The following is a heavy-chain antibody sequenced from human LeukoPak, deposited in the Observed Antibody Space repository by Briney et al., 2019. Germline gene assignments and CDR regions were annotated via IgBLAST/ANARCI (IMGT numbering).Heavy chain of an antibody. CDR1: GGSISSYY. Sequence: SETLSLTCAVSGGSISSYYWSWIRQPPGKGLEWIGYIYYSGSTNYNPSLKSRVTILVDTSKNQFSLKLSSVTAADTAVYYCARDGYSSGWYYFDYWGPGTLVTVSS. V-gene: IGHV4-59*01. CDR2: IYYSGST. J-gene: IGHJ4*02. D-gene: IGHD6-19*01. CDR3: ARDGYSSGWYYFDY.